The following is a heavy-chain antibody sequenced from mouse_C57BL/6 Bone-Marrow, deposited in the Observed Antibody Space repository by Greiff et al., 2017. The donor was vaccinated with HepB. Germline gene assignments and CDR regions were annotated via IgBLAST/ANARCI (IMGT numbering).Heavy chain of an antibody. D-gene: IGHD3-2*02. Sequence: QVQLQQSGAELVRPGASVTLSCKASGYTFTDYEMHWVKQTPVHGLEWIGAIDPETGGTAYNQKFKGKAILTADKSSSTAYMELRSLTSEDSAVYYCTRGAQAFYFDYWGQGTTLTVSS. V-gene: IGHV1-15*01. CDR2: IDPETGGT. J-gene: IGHJ2*01. CDR3: TRGAQAFYFDY. CDR1: GYTFTDYE.